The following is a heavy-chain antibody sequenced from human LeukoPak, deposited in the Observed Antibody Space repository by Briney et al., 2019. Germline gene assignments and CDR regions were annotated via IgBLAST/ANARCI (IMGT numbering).Heavy chain of an antibody. Sequence: GGSLRLSCVASGFTFSSYSMNWVRQAPGKGLEWVSSISSSSSYIYYADSVKGRFTISRDNAKNSLYLQMNSLRAEDTAVYYCARSARSYLYYFDYWGQGTLVTVSS. V-gene: IGHV3-21*01. CDR2: ISSSSSYI. CDR3: ARSARSYLYYFDY. J-gene: IGHJ4*02. D-gene: IGHD3-10*01. CDR1: GFTFSSYS.